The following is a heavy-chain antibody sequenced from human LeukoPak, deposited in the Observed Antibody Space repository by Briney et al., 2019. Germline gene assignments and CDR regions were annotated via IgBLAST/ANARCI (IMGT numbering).Heavy chain of an antibody. CDR2: ISGSGGST. Sequence: PGGSLRLSCAASGFTLSSYAMSWVRQAPGKGLEWVSAISGSGGSTYYADSVKGRFTISRDNAKNTLYLQMNSLRAEDTAVYYCARKLEGYDSSDNYQYLDYWGQGTLVTVSS. V-gene: IGHV3-23*01. CDR3: ARKLEGYDSSDNYQYLDY. CDR1: GFTLSSYA. D-gene: IGHD3-22*01. J-gene: IGHJ4*02.